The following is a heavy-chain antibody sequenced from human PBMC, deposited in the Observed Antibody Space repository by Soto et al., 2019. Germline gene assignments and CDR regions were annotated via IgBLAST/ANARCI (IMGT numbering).Heavy chain of an antibody. D-gene: IGHD2-15*01. CDR2: RYYSEST. V-gene: IGHV4-31*03. CDR3: ARTKCSGGSCYSWSLDY. CDR1: GGSITTGGYY. J-gene: IGHJ4*02. Sequence: SETLSLTCSVSGGSITTGGYYWSWIRQLPGKGLEWIGHRYYSESTYYNPSLKSRVSISLDTSKNQFSLKLSFVTAADTAMYYCARTKCSGGSCYSWSLDYWGQGTPVTVSS.